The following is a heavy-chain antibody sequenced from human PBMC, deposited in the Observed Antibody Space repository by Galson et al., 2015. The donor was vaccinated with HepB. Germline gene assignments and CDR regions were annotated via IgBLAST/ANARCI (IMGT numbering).Heavy chain of an antibody. CDR2: ISAYNGNT. V-gene: IGHV1-18*01. D-gene: IGHD2-2*01. Sequence: SVKVSCKASGYTFTGYGISWVRQAPGQGLEWMGWISAYNGNTNYAQKLQGRVTMTTDTSTSAAYMELRSLRSDDTAVYYCARDGGYCSSTSCAHGWFDPWGQGTLVTVSS. CDR3: ARDGGYCSSTSCAHGWFDP. J-gene: IGHJ5*02. CDR1: GYTFTGYG.